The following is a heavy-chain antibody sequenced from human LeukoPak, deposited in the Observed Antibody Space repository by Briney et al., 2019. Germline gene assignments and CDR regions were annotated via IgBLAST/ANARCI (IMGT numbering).Heavy chain of an antibody. CDR3: ARGPKHYSSSYLRGAKTHGY. J-gene: IGHJ4*02. V-gene: IGHV4-34*01. Sequence: SETLSLTCAVYGGSFSGYYWSWIRQPPGKGLEWIGEINHSGSTNYNPSLKSRVTMSVDTSKNQFSLKLSSVTAADTAVYYCARGPKHYSSSYLRGAKTHGYWGQGTLVTVSS. CDR1: GGSFSGYY. CDR2: INHSGST. D-gene: IGHD6-13*01.